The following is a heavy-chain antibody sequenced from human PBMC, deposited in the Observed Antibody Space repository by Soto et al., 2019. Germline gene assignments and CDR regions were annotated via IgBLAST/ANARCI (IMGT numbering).Heavy chain of an antibody. CDR3: ARGKTWFDP. CDR2: IYSSGNT. CDR1: GGSISSYY. Sequence: QVQLQESGPGLVKPSETLSLTCTVSGGSISSYYWSWIRRPPGKGLEWIGYIYSSGNTNYNPSLKSRVTISVDTSRRQFSLKLSSVTAADTAVYYCARGKTWFDPWGQGTLVTVSS. V-gene: IGHV4-59*01. J-gene: IGHJ5*02.